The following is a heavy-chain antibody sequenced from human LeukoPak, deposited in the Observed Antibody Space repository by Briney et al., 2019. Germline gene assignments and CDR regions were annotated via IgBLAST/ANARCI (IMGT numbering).Heavy chain of an antibody. CDR1: GRSLSSGDYF. V-gene: IGHV4-61*08. D-gene: IGHD3-16*02. CDR2: SYASGGT. CDR3: ARAKDNYRGNDAFEM. Sequence: TASETLSLTCTVSGRSLSSGDYFWSWIRQPPGKVLEGFGLSYASGGTHYNPSPKSRMNMSVDTSKKQFSLKLSSMRAADTAVYYCARAKDNYRGNDAFEMWGQGTMVTVSS. J-gene: IGHJ3*02.